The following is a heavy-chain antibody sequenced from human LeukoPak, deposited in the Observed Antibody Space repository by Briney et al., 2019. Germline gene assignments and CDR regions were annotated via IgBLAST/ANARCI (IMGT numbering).Heavy chain of an antibody. CDR3: ARRGDGDYYRSLDY. D-gene: IGHD4-17*01. Sequence: ASVKVSCNASGYTFTSYGISWVRQAPGQGLEWMGWISAYNGNTNYAQKLQGRVTMTTDTSTSTAYIELRSLRSDDTAVYYCARRGDGDYYRSLDYWGQGTLVTVSS. J-gene: IGHJ4*02. CDR2: ISAYNGNT. V-gene: IGHV1-18*01. CDR1: GYTFTSYG.